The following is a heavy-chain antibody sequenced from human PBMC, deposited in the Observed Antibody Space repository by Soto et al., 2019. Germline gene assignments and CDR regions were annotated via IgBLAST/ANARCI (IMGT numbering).Heavy chain of an antibody. CDR1: GYSFTSYW. CDR3: ARTKKKYYYGSGSQYCFDY. CDR2: IYPGDSDT. J-gene: IGHJ4*02. V-gene: IGHV5-51*01. Sequence: PRESLKISCKGSGYSFTSYWIGWVRQMPGKGLEWMGIIYPGDSDTRYSPSFQGQVTISADKSISTAYLQWSSLKASDTAMYYCARTKKKYYYGSGSQYCFDYWGQGTLVTVSS. D-gene: IGHD3-10*01.